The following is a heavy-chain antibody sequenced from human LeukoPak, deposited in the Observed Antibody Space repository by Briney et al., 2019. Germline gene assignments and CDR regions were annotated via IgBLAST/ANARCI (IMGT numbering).Heavy chain of an antibody. CDR3: ARLDERDAFDI. J-gene: IGHJ3*02. CDR2: IIPILGIA. CDR1: GGTFSSYV. D-gene: IGHD2-2*03. Sequence: SVKVSCKASGGTFSSYVISWLRQAPGQGLEWMGKIIPILGIANYAQRFQGKVTITADKSTSTAYVQLSNLRSEDTAVYYCARLDERDAFDIWGQGTMVTVSS. V-gene: IGHV1-69*04.